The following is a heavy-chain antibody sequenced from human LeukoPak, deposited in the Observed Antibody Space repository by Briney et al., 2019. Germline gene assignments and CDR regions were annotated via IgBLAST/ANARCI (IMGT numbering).Heavy chain of an antibody. CDR3: ARRCVLPDVPNYDFWSGPPGGYYYMDV. J-gene: IGHJ6*03. V-gene: IGHV1-46*01. CDR1: GYTFSAYY. Sequence: ASVKVSCKASGYTFSAYYMHWVRQAPGQGLEWLGIINPSGGSTNYAQKFQGRVTMTRDTSTSTVYMELSSLRSEDTAVYYCARRCVLPDVPNYDFWSGPPGGYYYMDVWGKGTTVTVSS. D-gene: IGHD3-3*01. CDR2: INPSGGST.